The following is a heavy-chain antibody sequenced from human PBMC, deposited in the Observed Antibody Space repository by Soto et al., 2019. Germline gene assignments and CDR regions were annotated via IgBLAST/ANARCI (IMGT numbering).Heavy chain of an antibody. Sequence: GGSLRLSCAASGFTFSSYDMHWVRQATGKGLEWVSAIGTAGDTYYPGSVKGRFTISRENAKNSLYLQMNSLRAEDTAVYYCARAQQLVSYYYYGMDVWGQGTTVTVSS. D-gene: IGHD6-6*01. CDR3: ARAQQLVSYYYYGMDV. J-gene: IGHJ6*02. CDR1: GFTFSSYD. V-gene: IGHV3-13*01. CDR2: IGTAGDT.